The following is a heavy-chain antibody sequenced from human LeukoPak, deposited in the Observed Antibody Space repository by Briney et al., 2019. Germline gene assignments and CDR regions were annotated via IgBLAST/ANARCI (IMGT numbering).Heavy chain of an antibody. CDR1: GGSISSSSYH. V-gene: IGHV4-39*01. CDR2: IYYSGST. J-gene: IGHJ6*03. D-gene: IGHD6-25*01. Sequence: PSETLSLTCPVSGGSISSSSYHWGWTRQPPGKGLEWIGSIYYSGSTYYNPSLKSRVTISVDTSKNQFSMKLSTVTAEDTAVYYCARSGDSGYYYYYYMDVWGKGTTVTVSS. CDR3: ARSGDSGYYYYYYMDV.